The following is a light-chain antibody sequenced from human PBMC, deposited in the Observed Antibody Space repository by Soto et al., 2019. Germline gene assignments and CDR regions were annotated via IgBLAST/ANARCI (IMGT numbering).Light chain of an antibody. CDR1: QSISSW. Sequence: DIQMTQSPSTLSASVGDRVTITCRASQSISSWLAWYQQKPGKAPKLLIYDASSLESGVPSRFSGSGSGAEFTLTISSLQPDDFATYYCQQYNSYPVYTFGQGTKVEIK. CDR2: DAS. CDR3: QQYNSYPVYT. V-gene: IGKV1-5*01. J-gene: IGKJ2*01.